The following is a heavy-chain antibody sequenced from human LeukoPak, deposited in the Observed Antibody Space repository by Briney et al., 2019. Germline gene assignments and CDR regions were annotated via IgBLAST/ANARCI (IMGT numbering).Heavy chain of an antibody. CDR2: LSYDGTNK. D-gene: IGHD2-2*01. Sequence: GGSLRLSCAASGFTFSAYAMHWVRQAPGKGLEWVALLSYDGTNKYSADSVKGRFTISRDISKNTLYLQMNSLRDEDTAAYYCGRDSRSCSSTSCLYYHYGVDVWGQGTTVTVSS. CDR3: GRDSRSCSSTSCLYYHYGVDV. J-gene: IGHJ6*02. CDR1: GFTFSAYA. V-gene: IGHV3-30*04.